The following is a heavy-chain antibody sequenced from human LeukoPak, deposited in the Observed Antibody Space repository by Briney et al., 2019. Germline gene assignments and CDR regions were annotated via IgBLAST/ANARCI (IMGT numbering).Heavy chain of an antibody. CDR2: ISHSGSA. CDR3: ARSNGFGMDV. CDR1: GGSFSDYY. D-gene: IGHD2-8*01. J-gene: IGHJ6*02. V-gene: IGHV4-34*01. Sequence: SETLSLTCAVYGGSFSDYYWSWIRQPPGKGLEWIGEISHSGSAKYNPSLKSRVTILVEKSKNQFSLKLTSVTAADTAVYYCARSNGFGMDVWGQGTTVTVSS.